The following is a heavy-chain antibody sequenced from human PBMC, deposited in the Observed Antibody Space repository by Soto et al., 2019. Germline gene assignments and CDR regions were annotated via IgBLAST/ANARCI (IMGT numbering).Heavy chain of an antibody. D-gene: IGHD3-22*01. J-gene: IGHJ4*02. CDR1: GFTFSSYA. CDR2: ISGSGGST. CDR3: AKGAAGAYDSSGYYLTLDY. Sequence: GGSLRLSCAASGFTFSSYAMSWVRQAPGKGLEWVSAISGSGGSTYYADSVKGRFTISRDNSKNTLYLQMNSLRAEDTAVYYCAKGAAGAYDSSGYYLTLDYWGQGTMVTVYS. V-gene: IGHV3-23*01.